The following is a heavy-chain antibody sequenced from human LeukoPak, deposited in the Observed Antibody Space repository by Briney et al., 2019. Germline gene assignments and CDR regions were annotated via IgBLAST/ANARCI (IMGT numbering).Heavy chain of an antibody. D-gene: IGHD2-15*01. V-gene: IGHV3-23*01. CDR2: ISGSGGST. Sequence: GGSLRLSCAASGFTFSSYSMSWVRQAPGKGLEWVSAISGSGGSTYYADSVKGRFTISRDNSKNTLYLQMNSLRAEDTAVYYCEKDGVAGRGEGGYYFDYWGQGTLVTVSS. J-gene: IGHJ4*02. CDR3: EKDGVAGRGEGGYYFDY. CDR1: GFTFSSYS.